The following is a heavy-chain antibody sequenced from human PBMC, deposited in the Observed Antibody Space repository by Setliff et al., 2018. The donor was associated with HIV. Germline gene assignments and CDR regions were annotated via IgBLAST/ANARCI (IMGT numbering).Heavy chain of an antibody. J-gene: IGHJ3*02. V-gene: IGHV4-34*01. D-gene: IGHD1-26*01. CDR3: ARASVGATGLYAFDI. CDR1: GGSFSGYY. Sequence: PSETLSLTCAVYGGSFSGYYWSWIRQPPGKGLEWIGHIYTSGSTNYNPSLKSRVTISVDTSKTQFSLRLNSLTATDTALYYCARASVGATGLYAFDIWGQGTVVTVSS. CDR2: IYTSGST.